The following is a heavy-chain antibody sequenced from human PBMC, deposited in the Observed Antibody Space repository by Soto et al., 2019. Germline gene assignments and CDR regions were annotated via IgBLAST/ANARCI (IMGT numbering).Heavy chain of an antibody. D-gene: IGHD3-10*01. CDR1: GGSFSGDY. J-gene: IGHJ6*02. CDR3: ARVTAWLDYYGSGSRAYGMYV. CDR2: INHSGST. V-gene: IGHV4-34*01. Sequence: SETLSLTCAVYGGSFSGDYWSGIRQPPGKGLEWIGEINHSGSTNYNPSLKSRVTISVDTSKNQFSLKLSSVTAADTAVYYCARVTAWLDYYGSGSRAYGMYVWGQGTTVTVSS.